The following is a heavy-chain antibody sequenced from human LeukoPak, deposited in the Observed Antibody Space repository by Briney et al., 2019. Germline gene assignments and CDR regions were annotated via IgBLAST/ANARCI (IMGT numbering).Heavy chain of an antibody. D-gene: IGHD1-1*01. J-gene: IGHJ4*02. Sequence: PGGSLRLSCAASGFTFSNYAMSWARQAPGKGLEWVSGISGSGGGTYYADSVKGRLTISRDNSKNTLYLQMNTLRAEDTALYYCAKDRDSTSSRSTYFDSWGQGTLVSVSS. CDR2: ISGSGGGT. CDR1: GFTFSNYA. CDR3: AKDRDSTSSRSTYFDS. V-gene: IGHV3-23*01.